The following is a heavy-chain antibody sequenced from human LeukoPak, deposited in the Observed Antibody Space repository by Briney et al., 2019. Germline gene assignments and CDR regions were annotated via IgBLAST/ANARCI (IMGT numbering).Heavy chain of an antibody. V-gene: IGHV3-23*01. CDR1: GFTFTDYA. CDR3: AKDRYSRGYFD. Sequence: GGSLRLSCAAPGFTFTDYAMNWVRQAPGRGLEWLSAISGSGGSTYYADSIQGRFTISRDNSKNTLYLQMNSLRAEDTAIYYCAKDRYSRGYFDWGQGTLVTVSS. D-gene: IGHD3-22*01. CDR2: ISGSGGST. J-gene: IGHJ4*02.